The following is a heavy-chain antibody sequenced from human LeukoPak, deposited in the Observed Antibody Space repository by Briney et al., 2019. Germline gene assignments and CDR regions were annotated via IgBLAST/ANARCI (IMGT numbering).Heavy chain of an antibody. D-gene: IGHD2-15*01. CDR3: AKDDSDIVVVVAAFDI. CDR1: GFTFSSYA. J-gene: IGHJ3*02. V-gene: IGHV3-23*01. Sequence: GGSLRLSXAASGFTFSSYAMSWVRQTPGKGLEWLSAISGSGGSTYYADSVKGRFTISRDNSKNTLYLQMNSLRAEDTAVYYCAKDDSDIVVVVAAFDIWGQGTMVTVSS. CDR2: ISGSGGST.